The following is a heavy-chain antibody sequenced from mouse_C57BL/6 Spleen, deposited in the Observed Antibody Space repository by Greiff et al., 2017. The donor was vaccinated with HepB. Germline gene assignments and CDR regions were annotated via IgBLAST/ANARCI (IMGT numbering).Heavy chain of an antibody. CDR3: ARAYYSNSWYFDV. D-gene: IGHD2-5*01. J-gene: IGHJ1*03. CDR1: GYTFTSYW. V-gene: IGHV1-50*01. CDR2: IDPSDSYT. Sequence: VQLQQPGAELVKPGASVKLSCKASGYTFTSYWMQWVKQRPGQGLEWIGEIDPSDSYTNYNQKFKGKATLTVDTSSSTAYMQLSSLTSEDSAVYYCARAYYSNSWYFDVWGTGTTVTVSS.